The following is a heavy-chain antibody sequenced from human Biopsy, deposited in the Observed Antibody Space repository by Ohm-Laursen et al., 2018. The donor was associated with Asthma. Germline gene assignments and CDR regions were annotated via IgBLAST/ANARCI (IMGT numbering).Heavy chain of an antibody. D-gene: IGHD6-19*01. CDR1: GFTFSSYG. CDR2: ISYDGSNK. Sequence: SLRLSCTASGFTFSSYGMHWVRQAPGKGLEWVACISYDGSNKYYADSMKGRSTISRDNSKNTLYLQMNSLRAEDTAVYYCSREEPTSGWYQGSILRWGQGTLVTVSS. CDR3: SREEPTSGWYQGSILR. V-gene: IGHV3-30*03. J-gene: IGHJ4*02.